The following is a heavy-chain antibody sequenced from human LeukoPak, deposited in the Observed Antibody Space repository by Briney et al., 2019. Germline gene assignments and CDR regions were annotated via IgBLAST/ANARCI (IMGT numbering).Heavy chain of an antibody. V-gene: IGHV4-39*07. CDR2: IYYSGNT. J-gene: IGHJ3*01. CDR1: GDSISSSTYY. CDR3: ASTIATLVFAMGAFHV. D-gene: IGHD3-9*01. Sequence: SETLSLTCTVSGDSISSSTYYWGWIRQPPGKGLEWIGSIYYSGNTYYSPSLKSRVTISLDTFTNQFSLKLNSVTASDTAMYYCASTIATLVFAMGAFHVWGQGTMVIMSS.